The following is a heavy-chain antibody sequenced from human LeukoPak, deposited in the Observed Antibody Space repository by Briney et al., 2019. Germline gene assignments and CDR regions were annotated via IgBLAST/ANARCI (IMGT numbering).Heavy chain of an antibody. CDR2: IYHSGST. D-gene: IGHD1-26*01. V-gene: IGHV4-30-2*01. CDR3: ARRNSDPNPPYCWYFDL. CDR1: GGSISSGGYY. J-gene: IGHJ2*01. Sequence: SQTLSLTCTVSGGSISSGGYYWSWIRQPPGKGLEWIEYIYHSGSTYYNPSLKSRVTISVDRSKNQFSLKLSSVTAADTAVYYCARRNSDPNPPYCWYFDLWGRGTLVTVSS.